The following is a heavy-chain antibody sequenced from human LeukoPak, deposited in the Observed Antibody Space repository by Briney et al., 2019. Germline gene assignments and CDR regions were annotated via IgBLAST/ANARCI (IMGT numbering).Heavy chain of an antibody. CDR1: GFTFSGYE. V-gene: IGHV3-74*01. Sequence: TGGSLRLSCAAFGFTFSGYEMNWVRQAPGKGLVWVSRINSDGSSTSYADSVKGRFTISRDNAKNTLYMQMNSLRAEDTAVYYCSRSFDFWAQGTLVTVSS. CDR2: INSDGSST. CDR3: SRSFDF. D-gene: IGHD1-14*01. J-gene: IGHJ4*02.